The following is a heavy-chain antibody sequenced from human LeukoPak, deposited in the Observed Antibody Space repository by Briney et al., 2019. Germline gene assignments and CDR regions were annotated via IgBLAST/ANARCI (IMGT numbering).Heavy chain of an antibody. CDR3: AKEGDILTGYYPFTPFDY. D-gene: IGHD3-9*01. V-gene: IGHV3-23*01. J-gene: IGHJ4*02. CDR2: ISGSGGST. Sequence: GGSLRLSCGASGFTFSSYAMSWVRQAPGKGLEWVSAISGSGGSTYYADSVKGRFTISRDNSKNTLYLQMNSLRAEDTAVYYCAKEGDILTGYYPFTPFDYWGQGTLVTVSS. CDR1: GFTFSSYA.